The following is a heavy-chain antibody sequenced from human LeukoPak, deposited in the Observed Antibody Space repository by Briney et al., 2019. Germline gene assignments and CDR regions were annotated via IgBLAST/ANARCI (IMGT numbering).Heavy chain of an antibody. V-gene: IGHV3-48*01. Sequence: GGSLRLSCAASGFTFSSYSMNWVRQAPGKGLEWVSYISSSSSTIYYADSVKGRFTISRDNAKNSLYLQMNSLRAEDTAVYYCARALYLYGSGSYYFGWGQGTLVTVSS. CDR2: ISSSSSTI. CDR1: GFTFSSYS. CDR3: ARALYLYGSGSYYFG. D-gene: IGHD3-10*01. J-gene: IGHJ4*02.